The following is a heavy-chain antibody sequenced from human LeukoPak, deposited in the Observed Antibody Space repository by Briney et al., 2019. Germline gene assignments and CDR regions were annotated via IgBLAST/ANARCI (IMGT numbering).Heavy chain of an antibody. D-gene: IGHD3-10*01. CDR3: ARDSAGFGELLGSAFDI. Sequence: PGGSLRLSCAASGFTFSSYWMSWVRQAPGKGLEWVANIKQDGSEKYYVDSVKGRFTTSRDNAKNSLYLQMNSLRAEDTAVYYCARDSAGFGELLGSAFDIWGQGTMVTVSS. CDR1: GFTFSSYW. CDR2: IKQDGSEK. J-gene: IGHJ3*02. V-gene: IGHV3-7*03.